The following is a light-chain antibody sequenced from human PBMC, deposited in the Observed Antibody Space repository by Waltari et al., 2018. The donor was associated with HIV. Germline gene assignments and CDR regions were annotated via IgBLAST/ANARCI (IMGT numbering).Light chain of an antibody. CDR2: RND. Sequence: QSVLTQPPSASGTLGQRVTISCPGSNSNVGSKYVYWYQQVPGTAPKQRIYRNDQRRSGVPDRFSASKSGASASLSISGLRSEDEADYYCVAWDDSLSGFAVGTGTKVTVL. CDR1: NSNVGSKY. V-gene: IGLV1-47*01. J-gene: IGLJ1*01. CDR3: VAWDDSLSGFA.